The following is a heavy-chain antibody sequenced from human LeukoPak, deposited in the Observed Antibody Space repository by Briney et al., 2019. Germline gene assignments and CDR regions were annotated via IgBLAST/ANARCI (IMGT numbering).Heavy chain of an antibody. CDR2: IYYSGST. J-gene: IGHJ5*02. CDR1: GGSISSGGYY. V-gene: IGHV4-31*03. Sequence: PSETLSLTCTVSGGSISSGGYYWSWIRQHPGKGLEWIGYIYYSGSTYYNPSLKSRVTISVDTSKDQFSLKLSSVTAANTAVYYCARDRYYDYVWGSYGWFDPWGQGTLVTVSS. CDR3: ARDRYYDYVWGSYGWFDP. D-gene: IGHD3-16*01.